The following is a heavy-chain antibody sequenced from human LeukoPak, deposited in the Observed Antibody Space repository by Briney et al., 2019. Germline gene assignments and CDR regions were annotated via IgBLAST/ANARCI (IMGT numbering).Heavy chain of an antibody. D-gene: IGHD3-9*01. J-gene: IGHJ4*02. CDR3: ARERGALYYDILTGYSD. CDR2: INPNSGGT. V-gene: IGHV1-2*02. Sequence: ASVKVSCKASGYTFTGYYMHWVRQAPGQGLEWMGWINPNSGGTNYAQKFQGRVTMTRDTSTSTAYMDLSRLTSDDTAVYYCARERGALYYDILTGYSDWGQGTLVTVSS. CDR1: GYTFTGYY.